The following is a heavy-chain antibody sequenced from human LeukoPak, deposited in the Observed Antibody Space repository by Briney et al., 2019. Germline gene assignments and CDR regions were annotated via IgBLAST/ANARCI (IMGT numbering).Heavy chain of an antibody. J-gene: IGHJ6*02. CDR2: IYTSGST. D-gene: IGHD4-11*01. V-gene: IGHV4-4*07. CDR3: ARGGPRTTVTKPKYYYYYYGMDV. CDR1: GGSISSYY. Sequence: SETLSLTCTVSGGSISSYYWSWIRQPAGKGLEWIGRIYTSGSTNYNPSLKSRVTMSVDTSKNQFSLKLSSVTAADTAVYYCARGGPRTTVTKPKYYYYYYGMDVWGQGTTVTVSS.